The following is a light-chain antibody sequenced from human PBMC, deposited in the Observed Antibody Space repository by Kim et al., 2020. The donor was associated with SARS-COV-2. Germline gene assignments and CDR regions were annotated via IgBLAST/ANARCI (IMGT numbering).Light chain of an antibody. V-gene: IGKV4-1*01. Sequence: ATINCKSRQPVSYLSTTKNYLAWYQQTPGQPPQLLIYGASTRESGVPDRFSGSGSGTDFTLTVSSLQAEDVAVYYCQQYHSSPWTFGQGTKVDIK. CDR2: GAS. CDR3: QQYHSSPWT. CDR1: QPVSYLSTTKNY. J-gene: IGKJ1*01.